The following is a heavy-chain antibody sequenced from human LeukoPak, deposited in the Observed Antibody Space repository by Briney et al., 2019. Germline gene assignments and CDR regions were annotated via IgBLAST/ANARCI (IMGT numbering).Heavy chain of an antibody. CDR1: GFTFSDYY. CDR2: ISDSGSTI. J-gene: IGHJ4*02. Sequence: GGSLRLSCAASGFTFSDYYMSWIRQAPGKGLEWVSYISDSGSTIYYADSVKGRFTISRDNAKNSLYLQMNSLRAEDTAVYYCARDRLGDYDTSGYSDNWGQGTLVPVSS. V-gene: IGHV3-11*01. D-gene: IGHD3-22*01. CDR3: ARDRLGDYDTSGYSDN.